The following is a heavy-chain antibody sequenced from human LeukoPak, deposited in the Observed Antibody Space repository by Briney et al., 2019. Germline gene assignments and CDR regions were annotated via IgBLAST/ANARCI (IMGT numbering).Heavy chain of an antibody. V-gene: IGHV5-51*01. D-gene: IGHD3-10*01. Sequence: GESLKISCKGFGYRFTNYWIGWVRQMPGKGLEWMGIIYPGDSDTRYSPSFQGQVTISADKSINTAYLQWSSLKTSDTAMYYCVLAGSGSYYFDYWGQGILVTVSS. CDR2: IYPGDSDT. CDR3: VLAGSGSYYFDY. J-gene: IGHJ4*02. CDR1: GYRFTNYW.